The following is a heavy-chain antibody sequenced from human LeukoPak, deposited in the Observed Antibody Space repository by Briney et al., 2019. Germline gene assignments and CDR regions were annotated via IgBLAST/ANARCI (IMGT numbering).Heavy chain of an antibody. CDR3: AKGGKWDVTPFDY. Sequence: GGSLRLSCAASGFTFSNYAMTWVRQAPGKGLEWVSTISGGGGSTYYADSMKGRFTISRDNSKNTLYLQVNSLRAEDTAVYYCAKGGKWDVTPFDYWGQGTLVTVSS. V-gene: IGHV3-23*01. CDR2: ISGGGGST. J-gene: IGHJ4*02. CDR1: GFTFSNYA. D-gene: IGHD1-26*01.